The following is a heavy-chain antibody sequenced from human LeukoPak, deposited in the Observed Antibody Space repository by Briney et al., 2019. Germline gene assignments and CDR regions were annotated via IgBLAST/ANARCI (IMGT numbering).Heavy chain of an antibody. V-gene: IGHV4-59*08. D-gene: IGHD6-19*01. CDR1: GGSMSPYH. J-gene: IGHJ4*02. CDR2: IYYSGST. Sequence: SETLSLTCTVSGGSMSPYHWGWIRQPPGKGLEWTGYIYYSGSTNYSPSLNSRVTISVDTSKNQFSLRLSSVTAADTAIYARAVSGRFDYWGQGTLVTVSS. CDR3: AVSGRFDY.